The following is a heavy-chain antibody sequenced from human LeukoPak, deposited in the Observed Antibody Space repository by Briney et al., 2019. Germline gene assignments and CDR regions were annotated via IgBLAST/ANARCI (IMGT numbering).Heavy chain of an antibody. Sequence: EASVKVSCKASGYTFTVYFIHWVRQAPGQGLEWMGRINPNSGATDYAQKFQGRVTMTRDTSISTAYMELSSLKSDDTAVYYCAKIGSSHDFDYWGRGTLITVSS. V-gene: IGHV1-2*06. J-gene: IGHJ4*02. CDR2: INPNSGAT. CDR3: AKIGSSHDFDY. CDR1: GYTFTVYF. D-gene: IGHD1-26*01.